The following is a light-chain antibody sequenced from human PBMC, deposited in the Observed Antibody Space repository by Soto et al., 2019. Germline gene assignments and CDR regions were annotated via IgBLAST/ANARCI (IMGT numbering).Light chain of an antibody. J-gene: IGKJ4*01. Sequence: MVLTQSPGTLSLSPGESATLSCSASQTVTDSYLAWYQQTPGQAPRLLIYGTSNRAAGVPNRFRGAGSGTDFTLTISRLEPEDFAVYYCQQFGGSFSFGGGTKVDI. CDR2: GTS. CDR1: QTVTDSY. V-gene: IGKV3-20*01. CDR3: QQFGGSFS.